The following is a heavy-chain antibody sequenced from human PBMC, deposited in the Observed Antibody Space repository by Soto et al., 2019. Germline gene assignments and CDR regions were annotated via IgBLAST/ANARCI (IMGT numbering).Heavy chain of an antibody. V-gene: IGHV3-7*01. CDR1: RFTFSSYW. CDR3: ARDDIAVPRVVSYYYYGMDV. CDR2: INRDGSEK. J-gene: IGHJ6*02. Sequence: EVQLVESGGGLVQPGGSLRLSCAASRFTFSSYWMSWVRQAPGKGLEWVANINRDGSEKYYVDSVKGRFTVSRDNAKNSLYLQMNSLRAEDTAVYYCARDDIAVPRVVSYYYYGMDVWGQGTTVTVSS. D-gene: IGHD6-19*01.